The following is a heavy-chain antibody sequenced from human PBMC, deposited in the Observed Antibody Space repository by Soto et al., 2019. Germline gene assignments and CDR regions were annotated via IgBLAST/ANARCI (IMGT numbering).Heavy chain of an antibody. Sequence: GASVKVSCKASGYTFTSYGISWVRQAPGQGLEWMGGIIPIFGTANYAQKFQGRVTITADESTSTAYMELSSLRSEDTAVYYCAREGGDRYYYDSSGYYKEYYFDYWGQGTLVTVSS. CDR1: GYTFTSYG. CDR3: AREGGDRYYYDSSGYYKEYYFDY. J-gene: IGHJ4*02. CDR2: IIPIFGTA. D-gene: IGHD3-22*01. V-gene: IGHV1-69*13.